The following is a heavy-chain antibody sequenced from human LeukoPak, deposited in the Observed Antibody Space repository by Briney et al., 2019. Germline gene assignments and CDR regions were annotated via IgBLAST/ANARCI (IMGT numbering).Heavy chain of an antibody. Sequence: GGSLRLSCAASGLTVSSNYMSWVRQAPGKGLEWVSVIYSGGSTYYADSVKGRFTISRDNSKNTLYLQMNSLRAEDTAVYYCAALDFDWTIQPFDYWGQGTLVTVSS. CDR3: AALDFDWTIQPFDY. V-gene: IGHV3-53*01. J-gene: IGHJ4*02. CDR1: GLTVSSNY. D-gene: IGHD3-9*01. CDR2: IYSGGST.